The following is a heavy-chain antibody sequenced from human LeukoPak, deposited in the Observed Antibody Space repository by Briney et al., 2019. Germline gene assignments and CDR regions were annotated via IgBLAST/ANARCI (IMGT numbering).Heavy chain of an antibody. CDR3: ARDVRGYSGYGTASDY. Sequence: ASVKVSCEASGYTFTGYYMHWVRQAPGQGLEWMGWINPNSGGTNYAQKFQGRVTMTRDTSISTAYMELSRLRSDDTAVYYCARDVRGYSGYGTASDYWGQGTLVTVSS. V-gene: IGHV1-2*02. J-gene: IGHJ4*02. CDR1: GYTFTGYY. D-gene: IGHD5-12*01. CDR2: INPNSGGT.